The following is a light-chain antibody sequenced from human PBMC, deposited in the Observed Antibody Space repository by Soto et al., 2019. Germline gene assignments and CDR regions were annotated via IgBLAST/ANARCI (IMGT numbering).Light chain of an antibody. Sequence: EIVLTQSPATLSVSPGERVTLSCRASESVDINLAWYQQKPGQAPRLFIYDTSTRATGISDRFSGSGSGTDFTLTISRLEPEDFAVYYCQQYGSSPWTFGQGTKVDIK. CDR1: ESVDIN. V-gene: IGKV3-20*01. J-gene: IGKJ1*01. CDR2: DTS. CDR3: QQYGSSPWT.